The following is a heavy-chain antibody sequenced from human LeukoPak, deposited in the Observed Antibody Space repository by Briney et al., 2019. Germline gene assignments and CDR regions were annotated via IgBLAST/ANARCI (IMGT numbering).Heavy chain of an antibody. V-gene: IGHV1-18*01. CDR3: ARVLLYDSGDY. D-gene: IGHD3-3*01. CDR1: GYTFTGHG. Sequence: ASVKVSCKASGYTFTGHGISWVRQAPGQRLEWMGWISAYTGNTNYAQKLQGRVTMTTDTSTNTAYMELRSLRSDDTAVYYCARVLLYDSGDYWGQGTLVTVSS. J-gene: IGHJ4*02. CDR2: ISAYTGNT.